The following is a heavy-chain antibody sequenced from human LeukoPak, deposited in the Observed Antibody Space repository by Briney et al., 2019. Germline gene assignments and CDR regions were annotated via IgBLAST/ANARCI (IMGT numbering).Heavy chain of an antibody. J-gene: IGHJ4*02. Sequence: ASVKVSCKASGYTFTGYYMHWVRQAPGQGLEWMGWINPNSGGTNYAQKFQGRVTMTRDTSISTAYMELSRLRSDDTAVYYCARVAGYYDSSAPPDCWGQGTLVTVSS. CDR2: INPNSGGT. CDR3: ARVAGYYDSSAPPDC. D-gene: IGHD3-22*01. V-gene: IGHV1-2*02. CDR1: GYTFTGYY.